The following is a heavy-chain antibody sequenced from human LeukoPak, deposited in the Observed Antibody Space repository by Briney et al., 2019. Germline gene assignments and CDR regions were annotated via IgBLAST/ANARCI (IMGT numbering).Heavy chain of an antibody. CDR2: ISASNGNT. Sequence: ASVRVSCKASGYTFTRYGISWVRQAPGQGLQWLGWISASNGNTNYAQKFRDRVTMSTDTSTGTAYLDVRSLTSDDTAVYYCARDRKYYYDSSGYSFDYWGQGTLVTVSS. D-gene: IGHD3-22*01. V-gene: IGHV1-18*01. CDR3: ARDRKYYYDSSGYSFDY. CDR1: GYTFTRYG. J-gene: IGHJ4*02.